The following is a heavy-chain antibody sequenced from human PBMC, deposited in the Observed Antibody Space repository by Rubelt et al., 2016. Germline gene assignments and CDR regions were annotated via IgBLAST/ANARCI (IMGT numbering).Heavy chain of an antibody. CDR1: GYSFTSYW. J-gene: IGHJ5*02. CDR2: IDPSDSST. V-gene: IGHV5-10-1*01. D-gene: IGHD4-23*01. Sequence: DVQLVQSGAEVTKPGESLRISCKGSGYSFTSYWISWVRQMPGKGLEWMGRIDPSDSSTNYSPSFQGHVTISAEKSISTAYLQWSSLKASDTAMYYCARHAGDGGNSEDWFDPWGQGTLVTVSS. CDR3: ARHAGDGGNSEDWFDP.